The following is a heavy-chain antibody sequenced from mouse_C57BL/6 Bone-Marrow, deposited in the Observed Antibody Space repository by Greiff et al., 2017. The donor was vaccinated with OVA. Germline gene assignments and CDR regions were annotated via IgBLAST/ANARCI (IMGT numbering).Heavy chain of an antibody. CDR1: GYTFTSYS. Sequence: QVQLQQPGAELVMPGASVKLSCKASGYTFTSYSMHWVKQRPGQGLEWIGEIDPSDSYTNYNQKFKGKSTLTVDKSSSTAYMQLSRLTSANSAVYDCALLYCGSSYAYYFDYWGQGTTLTVSS. V-gene: IGHV1-69*01. CDR3: ALLYCGSSYAYYFDY. CDR2: IDPSDSYT. D-gene: IGHD1-1*01. J-gene: IGHJ2*01.